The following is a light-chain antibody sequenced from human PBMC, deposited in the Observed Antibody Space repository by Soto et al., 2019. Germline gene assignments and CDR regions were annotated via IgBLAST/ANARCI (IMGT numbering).Light chain of an antibody. Sequence: QSALTHPLSLSVSPGQSFTISCTGTSSYVGAYNYVSWYQQHPGKSPKFMIYDVSKRPSGVPDRFSGSKSGNTASLTISGLQAEDEDDYYCCSYAGTYSYVFGNGNXVNVL. V-gene: IGLV2-11*01. CDR1: SSYVGAYNY. J-gene: IGLJ1*01. CDR2: DVS. CDR3: CSYAGTYSYV.